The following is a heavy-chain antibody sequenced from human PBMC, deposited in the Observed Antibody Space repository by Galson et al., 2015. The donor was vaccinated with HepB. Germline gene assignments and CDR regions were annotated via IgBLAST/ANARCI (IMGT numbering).Heavy chain of an antibody. CDR2: ISAYNGNT. Sequence: SVKVSCKASGYTFTSYGISWVRQAPGQGLEWMGWISAYNGNTNYAQELQGRVTMTTDTSTSTAYMELRSLRSDDTAVYYCATAVVPAAPDAFDIWGQGTMVTVSS. J-gene: IGHJ3*02. D-gene: IGHD2-2*01. CDR1: GYTFTSYG. V-gene: IGHV1-18*01. CDR3: ATAVVPAAPDAFDI.